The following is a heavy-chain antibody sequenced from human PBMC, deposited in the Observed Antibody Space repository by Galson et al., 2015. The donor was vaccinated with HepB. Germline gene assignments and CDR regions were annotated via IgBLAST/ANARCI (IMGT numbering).Heavy chain of an antibody. J-gene: IGHJ5*02. V-gene: IGHV5-10-1*01. CDR3: ARHVSQQLPQDVWFDP. D-gene: IGHD6-13*01. Sequence: QSGAEVKKPGEFLRISCKGSGYSFTSYWISWVRQMPGKGLEWMGRIDPSDSYTNYSPSFQGHVTISADKSISTAYLQWSSLKASDTAMYYWARHVSQQLPQDVWFDPWGQGTLVTVSS. CDR2: IDPSDSYT. CDR1: GYSFTSYW.